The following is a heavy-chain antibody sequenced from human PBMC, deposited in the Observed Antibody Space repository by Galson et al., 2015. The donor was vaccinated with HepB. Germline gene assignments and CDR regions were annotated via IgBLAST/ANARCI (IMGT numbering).Heavy chain of an antibody. J-gene: IGHJ6*02. CDR1: GDSVSSNSAA. Sequence: CAISGDSVSSNSAAWNWIRQSPSRGLEWLGRTYYRSKWCNDYAVSMKSRITINPDTSKNQVSLQLSSVTPEDTAVYYCAYGLDVWGQGTTVTVSS. CDR2: TYYRSKWCN. CDR3: AYGLDV. V-gene: IGHV6-1*01.